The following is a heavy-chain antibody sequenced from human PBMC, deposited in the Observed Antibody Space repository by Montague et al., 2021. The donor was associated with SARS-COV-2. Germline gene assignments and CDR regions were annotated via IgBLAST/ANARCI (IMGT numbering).Heavy chain of an antibody. CDR1: GFSLSTSGMC. V-gene: IGHV2-70*01. CDR2: IDWDDDK. J-gene: IGHJ6*02. D-gene: IGHD3-9*01. Sequence: PALVKPTQTLTLTCTFSGFSLSTSGMCVSWIRQPPGKALEWLALIDWDDDKCYSTSLKTRLTISKDTSKNQVVLTMTNMDPVDTATYYCARISYDILTGYYCGMDVWGQGTTVTVSS. CDR3: ARISYDILTGYYCGMDV.